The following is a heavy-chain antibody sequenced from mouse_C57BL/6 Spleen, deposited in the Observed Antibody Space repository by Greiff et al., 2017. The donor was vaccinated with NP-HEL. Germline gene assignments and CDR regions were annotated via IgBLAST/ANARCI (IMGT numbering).Heavy chain of an antibody. Sequence: QVHVKQPGAELVKPGASVKLSCKASGYTFTSYWMHWVKQRPGQGLEWIGMIHPNSGSTNYNEKFKSKATLTVDKSSSTAYMQLSSLTSEDSAVYYCAGRSSSYYFDYWGQGTTLTVSS. J-gene: IGHJ2*01. CDR1: GYTFTSYW. V-gene: IGHV1-64*01. CDR3: AGRSSSYYFDY. CDR2: IHPNSGST. D-gene: IGHD1-1*01.